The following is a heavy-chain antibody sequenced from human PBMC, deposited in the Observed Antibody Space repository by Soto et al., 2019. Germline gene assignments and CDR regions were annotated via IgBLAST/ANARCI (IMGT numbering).Heavy chain of an antibody. J-gene: IGHJ3*02. CDR2: ISSSSSYI. Sequence: GGSLRLSCAASGFTFSSYSMNWVRQAPGKGLEWVSSISSSSSYIYYADSVKGRFTISRDNAKNSLYLQMNSLRAEDTAVYYRARDGRYCSGGSCYSNTFDIWGQGTMVTVSS. CDR1: GFTFSSYS. V-gene: IGHV3-21*01. D-gene: IGHD2-15*01. CDR3: ARDGRYCSGGSCYSNTFDI.